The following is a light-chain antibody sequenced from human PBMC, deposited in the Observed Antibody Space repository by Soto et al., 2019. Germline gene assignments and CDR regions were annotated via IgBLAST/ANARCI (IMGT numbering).Light chain of an antibody. Sequence: IQMTQSPSTLSASVGDRVTITCRASQSISSWLAWYQQKPGKAPKLLIYDASTLQSGVPSRFSGSGSGTDFTLTISCLQSEDFATYYCQQYYNVPITFGQGTRLEIK. J-gene: IGKJ5*01. CDR3: QQYYNVPIT. CDR1: QSISSW. V-gene: IGKV1-5*01. CDR2: DAS.